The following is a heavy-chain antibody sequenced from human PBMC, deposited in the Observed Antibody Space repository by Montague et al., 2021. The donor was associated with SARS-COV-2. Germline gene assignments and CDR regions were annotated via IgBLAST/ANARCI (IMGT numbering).Heavy chain of an antibody. CDR2: ISHDGSNK. J-gene: IGHJ5*02. V-gene: IGHV3-30*04. Sequence: SLRLSCAASGFTFSAYTIHWVRQAPGKGLEWVALISHDGSNKYYADSVKGRFTIPRDNSKNTLYVQMNSLRAEDTAVYYCARERVITMVRGVIRPTKWFDRWGQGTLVTVSS. CDR1: GFTFSAYT. D-gene: IGHD3-10*01. CDR3: ARERVITMVRGVIRPTKWFDR.